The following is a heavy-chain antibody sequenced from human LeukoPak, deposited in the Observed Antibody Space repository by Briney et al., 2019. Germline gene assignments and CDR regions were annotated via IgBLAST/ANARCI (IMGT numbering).Heavy chain of an antibody. D-gene: IGHD3-16*01. V-gene: IGHV3-23*01. CDR3: TKLATFGPGRYFDF. CDR2: ILGSAGFT. CDR1: GFTFGAYG. J-gene: IGHJ4*02. Sequence: GGSLRLSCAASGFTFGAYGMGWVRQAPGKGLEWVAVILGSAGFTYYADSVMGRFTISRDSSKSTLYLQMNTLRAEDTALYYCTKLATFGPGRYFDFWGQGTLVTVSS.